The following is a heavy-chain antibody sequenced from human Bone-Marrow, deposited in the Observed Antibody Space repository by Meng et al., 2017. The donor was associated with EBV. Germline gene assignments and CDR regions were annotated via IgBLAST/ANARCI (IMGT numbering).Heavy chain of an antibody. D-gene: IGHD5-18*01. CDR2: INHSGST. CDR3: ARHGGITYSNGRYYFDP. J-gene: IGHJ5*02. CDR1: SGSFSGYC. V-gene: IGHV4-34*01. Sequence: QVQLHHWGAGLLRPSEHLSLTCPVYSGSFSGYCWSWIRQPPGKGLAGIGEINHSGSTNYDPSLKSRVTISVDTSKNQSSLKLSSVTAADTAVYYCARHGGITYSNGRYYFDPWGQGTLVTVSS.